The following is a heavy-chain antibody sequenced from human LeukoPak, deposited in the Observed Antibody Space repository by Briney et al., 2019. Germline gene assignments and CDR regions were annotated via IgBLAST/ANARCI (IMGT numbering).Heavy chain of an antibody. D-gene: IGHD3-22*01. CDR1: GGSISSYY. Sequence: SETLSLTCTVSGGSISSYYWSWIRQPAGKGLEWIGRIYTSGSTNYNASLKSRVSMSVDTSKNQFSLKLSSVTAADTAVYYCARGSKGRYYDSSSIFDYWGQGTLVTVSS. CDR3: ARGSKGRYYDSSSIFDY. CDR2: IYTSGST. J-gene: IGHJ4*02. V-gene: IGHV4-4*07.